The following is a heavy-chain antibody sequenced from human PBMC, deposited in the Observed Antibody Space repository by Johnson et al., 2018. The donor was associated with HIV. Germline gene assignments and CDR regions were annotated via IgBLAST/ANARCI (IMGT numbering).Heavy chain of an antibody. Sequence: MLLVESGGGLVQPGESLRLSCAASGFIFDDFGMNWVRHAPGKGLEWVSDVNWNGARTGYADSVKGRFTISRDNFKNTLYLQMKSLRAEDTAVYYCAKVGGSHDYVWGSYPGNWGQGTMVTVSS. J-gene: IGHJ3*01. CDR3: AKVGGSHDYVWGSYPGN. CDR2: VNWNGART. V-gene: IGHV3-20*04. D-gene: IGHD3-16*02. CDR1: GFIFDDFG.